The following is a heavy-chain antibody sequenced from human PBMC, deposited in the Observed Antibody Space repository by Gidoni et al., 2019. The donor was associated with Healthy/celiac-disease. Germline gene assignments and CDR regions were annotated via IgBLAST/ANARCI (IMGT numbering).Heavy chain of an antibody. D-gene: IGHD6-6*01. J-gene: IGHJ6*02. Sequence: QVQLVESGGGVVQPGRSLRLSCAAPGFTFSSYGMHWVRQAPGKGLEWVAFIRDDGSNKYYADSVKGRFTISRDNSKNTLYLQMNSLRAEDTAVYYCAKGGQSSSSAYYYYGMDVWGQGTTVTVSS. V-gene: IGHV3-30*02. CDR2: IRDDGSNK. CDR1: GFTFSSYG. CDR3: AKGGQSSSSAYYYYGMDV.